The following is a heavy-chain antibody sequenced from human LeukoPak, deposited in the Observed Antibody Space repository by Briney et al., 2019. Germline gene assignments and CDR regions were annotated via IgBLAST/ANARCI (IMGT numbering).Heavy chain of an antibody. CDR3: ARGEGFAGYYDTRNGSPLNWFDP. J-gene: IGHJ5*02. CDR2: INPSGGST. CDR1: GYTFTSYY. V-gene: IGHV1-46*01. D-gene: IGHD3-22*01. Sequence: VASVTVSCKASGYTFTSYYMHWVRQAPGQGLEWMGIINPSGGSTSYAQKFQGRVTMTRDTSTSTVYMELSSLRSEDTAVYYCARGEGFAGYYDTRNGSPLNWFDPWGQGTLVTVSS.